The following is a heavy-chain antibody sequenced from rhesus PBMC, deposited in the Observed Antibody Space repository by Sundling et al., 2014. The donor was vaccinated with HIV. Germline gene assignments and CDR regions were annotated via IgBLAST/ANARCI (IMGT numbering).Heavy chain of an antibody. J-gene: IGHJ4*01. V-gene: IGHV4-165*01. CDR1: GGSINGYY. CDR3: ARVKSGSYSLRFDY. Sequence: QVQLQESGPGLVKPSETLSLTCVVSGGSINGYYWNWIRQPPGKGLEWIGYIGGSGGNAYYSPALKGRVTFSTDTSKNQLSLKLSSVTAADTAVYYCARVKSGSYSLRFDYWGQGVLVTVSS. D-gene: IGHD3-16*01. CDR2: IGGSGGNA.